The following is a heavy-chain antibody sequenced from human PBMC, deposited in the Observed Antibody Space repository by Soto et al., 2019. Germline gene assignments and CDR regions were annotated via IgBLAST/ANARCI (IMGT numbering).Heavy chain of an antibody. J-gene: IGHJ5*02. CDR1: GYTFTSYA. CDR2: INAGNGNT. V-gene: IGHV1-3*01. CDR3: ARDRGYCSGGSCYFTNWFDP. D-gene: IGHD2-15*01. Sequence: ASVKVSCKASGYTFTSYAMHWVRQAPGQRLERMGWINAGNGNTKYSQKFQGRVTITRDTSASTAYMELSSLRSEDTAVYYCARDRGYCSGGSCYFTNWFDPWGQGTLVTVSS.